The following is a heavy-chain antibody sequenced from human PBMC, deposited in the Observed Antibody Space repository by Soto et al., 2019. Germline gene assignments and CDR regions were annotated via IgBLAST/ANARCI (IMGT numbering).Heavy chain of an antibody. CDR2: ISGTSGST. D-gene: IGHD2-15*01. CDR1: GFTFSNFA. V-gene: IGHV3-23*01. CDR3: AKVRRGVMVAAVDH. Sequence: GGSLRLSCAASGFTFSNFAMNWVRQAPGKGLEWVSGISGTSGSTDYADSVKGRFTISRDDSKNTLYLQMNTLRAEDTARYYCAKVRRGVMVAAVDHWGQGTLVTVS. J-gene: IGHJ4*02.